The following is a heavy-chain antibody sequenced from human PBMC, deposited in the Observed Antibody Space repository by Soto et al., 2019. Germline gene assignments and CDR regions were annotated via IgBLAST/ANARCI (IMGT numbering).Heavy chain of an antibody. D-gene: IGHD5-18*01. CDR2: ISYDGSNK. Sequence: GGSLRLSCAASGFTFRSYAIHWVRQAPGKGLEWVALISYDGSNKYYADSVKGRFTISRDNSQNTLYLQMNSLRVEDTAVYYCARVRRQLWSYFDSWGQGTLVTVSS. J-gene: IGHJ4*02. V-gene: IGHV3-30-3*01. CDR3: ARVRRQLWSYFDS. CDR1: GFTFRSYA.